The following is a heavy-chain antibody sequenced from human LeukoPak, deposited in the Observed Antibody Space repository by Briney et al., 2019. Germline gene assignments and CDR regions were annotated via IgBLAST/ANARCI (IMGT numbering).Heavy chain of an antibody. D-gene: IGHD4-23*01. Sequence: SETLSLTCTVSGGSISGYYWSWIRQPPGKGLEWIGFIYYSGSTNYNPSLKSRLTISVDTSKDQFSLKLSSVTAADTAVYYCARGDYGGNSGYYYGMDVWGQGTTVTVSS. CDR1: GGSISGYY. CDR2: IYYSGST. CDR3: ARGDYGGNSGYYYGMDV. J-gene: IGHJ6*02. V-gene: IGHV4-59*08.